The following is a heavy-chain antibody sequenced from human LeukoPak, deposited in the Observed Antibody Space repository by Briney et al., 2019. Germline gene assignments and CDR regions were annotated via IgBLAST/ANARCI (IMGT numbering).Heavy chain of an antibody. CDR2: IRYDGSDK. CDR3: AKDPSGAGDY. J-gene: IGHJ4*02. V-gene: IGHV3-30*02. Sequence: GGSLRLSCAVSGIPFSSYGMHWVRQAPGKGLEWVAFIRYDGSDKYYVDSVKGRFTISRDNSKNTVDLQMNSLRVEDTAVYYCAKDPSGAGDYWSQGTLVTVAS. D-gene: IGHD3-10*01. CDR1: GIPFSSYG.